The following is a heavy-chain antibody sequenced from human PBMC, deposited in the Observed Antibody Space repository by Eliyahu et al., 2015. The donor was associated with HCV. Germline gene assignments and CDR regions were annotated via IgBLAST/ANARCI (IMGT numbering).Heavy chain of an antibody. V-gene: IGHV3-7*03. D-gene: IGHD6-19*01. CDR3: ARSQWLVADAFDI. Sequence: EVQLVESGGGLXQRGESLXLSCAASGFTFSNYYMGWVRQAPGKALEWVANIKKDGSEEFYVDSVKGRFTISRDNAKNSLSLQMNSLRVEDTAVYYCARSQWLVADAFDIWGQGTLVTVSS. J-gene: IGHJ3*02. CDR2: IKKDGSEE. CDR1: GFTFSNYY.